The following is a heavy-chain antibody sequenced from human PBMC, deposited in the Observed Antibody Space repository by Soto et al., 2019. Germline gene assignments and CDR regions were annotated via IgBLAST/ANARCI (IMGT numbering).Heavy chain of an antibody. V-gene: IGHV4-31*03. Sequence: SQTRSLTCTVSGGSVSSAEYFWTWIRQSPGKGLEWIGYVSHIGSTYYNPSLKSRVSISVATSKNQFSLRLSSVTAADTAVYYWAREGDSCSSWFDPWGQGTLVTVSS. J-gene: IGHJ5*02. CDR3: AREGDSCSSWFDP. D-gene: IGHD6-6*01. CDR1: GGSVSSAEYF. CDR2: VSHIGST.